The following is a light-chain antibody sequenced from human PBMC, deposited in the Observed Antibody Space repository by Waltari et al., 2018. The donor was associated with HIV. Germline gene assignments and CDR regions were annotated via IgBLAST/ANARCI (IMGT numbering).Light chain of an antibody. CDR3: QSADSSGTYV. CDR2: KES. J-gene: IGLJ1*01. CDR1: ASPQQC. Sequence: SYELLQPPSLSVSPGQTARITCSGDASPQQCAYWYQQKPGQAPVLVIYKESEGPSGIAERFSGASSGTTVTLTISGVQAEDEADYYCQSADSSGTYVFGTGTKVTVL. V-gene: IGLV3-25*03.